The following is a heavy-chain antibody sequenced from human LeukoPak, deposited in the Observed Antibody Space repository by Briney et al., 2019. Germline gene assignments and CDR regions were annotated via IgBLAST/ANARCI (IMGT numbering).Heavy chain of an antibody. CDR3: AASAWYNWNYSAFDI. CDR1: GFTFSSYS. V-gene: IGHV3-21*04. J-gene: IGHJ3*02. CDR2: ISSSSSYI. D-gene: IGHD1-7*01. Sequence: GGSLRLSCAASGFTFSSYSMNWVRQAPGKGLEWASSISSSSSYIYYADSVKGRFTISRDNAKNSLYLQMNSLRAEDTAVYYCAASAWYNWNYSAFDIWGQGTMVTVSS.